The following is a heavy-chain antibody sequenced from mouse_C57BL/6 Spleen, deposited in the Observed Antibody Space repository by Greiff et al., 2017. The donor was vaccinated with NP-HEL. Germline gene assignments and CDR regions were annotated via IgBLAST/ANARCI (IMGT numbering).Heavy chain of an antibody. CDR3: AGNYDYPYYYAMDY. V-gene: IGHV1-82*01. CDR1: GYAFSSSW. D-gene: IGHD2-4*01. Sequence: QVQLQQSGPELVKPGASVKISCKASGYAFSSSWMNWVKQRPGKGLEWIGRIYPGDGDTNYNGKFKGKATLTADKSSSTAYMQLSSLTSEDSAVYFCAGNYDYPYYYAMDYWGQGTSVTVSS. CDR2: IYPGDGDT. J-gene: IGHJ4*01.